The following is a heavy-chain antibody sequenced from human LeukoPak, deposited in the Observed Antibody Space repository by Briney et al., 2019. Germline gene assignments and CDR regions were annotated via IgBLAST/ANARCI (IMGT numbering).Heavy chain of an antibody. V-gene: IGHV1-18*01. CDR3: ARDSYYDSSGYYQLISYYFDY. Sequence: ASVKVSCKASGYTFTSYDINWVRQATGQGLEWMGWISAYNGNTNYAQKLQGRVTMTTDTSTSTAYMELRSLRSDDTAVYYCARDSYYDSSGYYQLISYYFDYWGQGTLVTVSS. J-gene: IGHJ4*02. CDR1: GYTFTSYD. D-gene: IGHD3-22*01. CDR2: ISAYNGNT.